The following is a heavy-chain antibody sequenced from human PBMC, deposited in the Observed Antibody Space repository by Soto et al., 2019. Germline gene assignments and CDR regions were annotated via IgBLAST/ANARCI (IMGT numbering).Heavy chain of an antibody. CDR1: GDSISSSSYY. CDR3: ARRAYSNWYFDY. Sequence: SETLSLTCTVSGDSISSSSYYWGWIRQPPGKGLEWIGNIYYTGSTYYNPSLQSRVTISVDTSRNQFSLKVSSVTAADTAVYYCARRAYSNWYFDYWGQGTLVTAPQ. CDR2: IYYTGST. J-gene: IGHJ4*02. V-gene: IGHV4-39*01. D-gene: IGHD4-4*01.